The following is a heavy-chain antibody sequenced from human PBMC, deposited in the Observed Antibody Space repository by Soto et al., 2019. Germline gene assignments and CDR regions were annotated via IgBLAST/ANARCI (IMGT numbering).Heavy chain of an antibody. J-gene: IGHJ6*02. D-gene: IGHD2-15*01. V-gene: IGHV3-23*01. Sequence: PWGSLRLSCAASGFTFSSYAMSWVRQAPGKGLEWGSAISGRVGSTYYADSVKGRFTISRDNSKNTLYLQMNSLRAADTAVYYCAKGPFVEYCSGGSCARLYYYYGMDVWGQGTTVTVSS. CDR2: ISGRVGST. CDR1: GFTFSSYA. CDR3: AKGPFVEYCSGGSCARLYYYYGMDV.